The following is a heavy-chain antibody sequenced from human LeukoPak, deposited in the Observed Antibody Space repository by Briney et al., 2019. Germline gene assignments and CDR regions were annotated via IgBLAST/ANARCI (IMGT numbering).Heavy chain of an antibody. CDR3: ARVQVLDYYDSSGAYYMDV. CDR1: GGSISSYY. V-gene: IGHV4-4*07. Sequence: PSETLSLTCTVSGGSISSYYWSWIWQPAGKGLEWIGRIYTSGSTNYNPSLKSRVTMSVDTSKNQFSLKLSSVTAADTAVYYCARVQVLDYYDSSGAYYMDVWGKGTTVTVSS. D-gene: IGHD3-22*01. J-gene: IGHJ6*03. CDR2: IYTSGST.